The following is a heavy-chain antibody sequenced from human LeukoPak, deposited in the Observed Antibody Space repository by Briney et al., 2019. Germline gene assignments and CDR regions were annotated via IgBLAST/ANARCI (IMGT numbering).Heavy chain of an antibody. CDR1: GFTFSSYA. Sequence: GGSLRLSCAASGFTFSSYAMHWVRQAPGKGLEWVAVISYDGSNKYYADSVKGRFTISRDNSKNTLYLQMNSLRAEDTAVYYCARDIGPIVGATIGFDYWGQGTLVTVSS. D-gene: IGHD1-26*01. J-gene: IGHJ4*02. CDR2: ISYDGSNK. V-gene: IGHV3-30-3*01. CDR3: ARDIGPIVGATIGFDY.